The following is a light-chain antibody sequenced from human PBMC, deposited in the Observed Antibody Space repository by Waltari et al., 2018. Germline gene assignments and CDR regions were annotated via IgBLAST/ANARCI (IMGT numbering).Light chain of an antibody. J-gene: IGLJ3*02. CDR2: DVT. Sequence: QSALTQPASVSASPGQSITTPCPGTSSDVGAYDNVYWYQQHPGKAPKLMIYDVTKRPSGVSNRFSGSKSGNTASLTISGLQAEDEADYYCSSYRGSFTLVFGGGTKVTVL. V-gene: IGLV2-14*03. CDR3: SSYRGSFTLV. CDR1: SSDVGAYDN.